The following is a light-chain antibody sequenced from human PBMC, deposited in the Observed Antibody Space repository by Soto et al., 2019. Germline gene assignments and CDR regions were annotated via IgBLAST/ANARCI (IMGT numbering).Light chain of an antibody. V-gene: IGKV1-39*01. CDR2: AVS. CDR1: QSINGY. J-gene: IGKJ4*01. CDR3: HQSMAVPLT. Sequence: DIQMTQSPSSLSSYVGDSVTIKCRASQSINGYLNWYQQKLGEAPNLLIYAVSSLQSGVPSRFSGGGSGTVFTLNISSLQPEDFARYFSHQSMAVPLTFGGATKLEIK.